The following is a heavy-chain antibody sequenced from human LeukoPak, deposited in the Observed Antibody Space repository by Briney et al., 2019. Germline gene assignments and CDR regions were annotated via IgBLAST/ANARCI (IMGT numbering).Heavy chain of an antibody. CDR1: GFTFSSYA. CDR2: ISSNGGST. D-gene: IGHD1-26*01. J-gene: IGHJ3*02. V-gene: IGHV3-64*01. CDR3: TRREGFDI. Sequence: GGSLRLSCAASGFTFSSYAMHWVRQAPGKGLEYVSAISSNGGSTYYANSVKGRFTISRDNSKNTLYLQMGSLRAEDMAVYYCTRREGFDIWGQGTMVTVSS.